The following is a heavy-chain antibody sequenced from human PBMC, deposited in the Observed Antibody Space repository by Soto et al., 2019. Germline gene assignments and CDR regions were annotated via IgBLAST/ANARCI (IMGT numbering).Heavy chain of an antibody. V-gene: IGHV1-18*01. D-gene: IGHD3-22*01. CDR2: ISGYNGNT. J-gene: IGHJ4*02. CDR3: ARVSGNYYEADRGDY. CDR1: GYTFSSSG. Sequence: QVQLVQSGAEVKKPGASVKVSCKASGYTFSSSGISWVRQAPGQGLEWMGWISGYNGNTNYGQKFQGRVTMTTETSTRTAYMELRSLRFDDTAVYYCARVSGNYYEADRGDYWGQGTLVTVSS.